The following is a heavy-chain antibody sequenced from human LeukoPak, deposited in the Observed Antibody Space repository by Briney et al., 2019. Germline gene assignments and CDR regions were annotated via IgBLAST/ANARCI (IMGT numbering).Heavy chain of an antibody. CDR3: AKGKETPYSSGWNAFDI. D-gene: IGHD6-19*01. J-gene: IGHJ3*02. V-gene: IGHV3-23*01. Sequence: GGSLRLSCAASGFTFSSYAMSWVRQAPGKGLEWVSAISGSGGSTYYADSVKGRFTISRDNSKNTLYLQMNSLRAEDTAVYYCAKGKETPYSSGWNAFDIWGQGTMVTVSS. CDR2: ISGSGGST. CDR1: GFTFSSYA.